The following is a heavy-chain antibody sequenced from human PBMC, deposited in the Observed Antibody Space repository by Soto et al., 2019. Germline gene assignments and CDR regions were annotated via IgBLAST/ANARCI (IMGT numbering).Heavy chain of an antibody. CDR1: GYTFTSYD. D-gene: IGHD5-12*01. CDR2: MNPNSGNT. V-gene: IGHV1-8*01. J-gene: IGHJ6*02. CDR3: ARAGDSGYDYGEGGYYGMDV. Sequence: QVQLVQSGAEVKKPGASVKVSCKASGYTFTSYDINWVRHATGQGLEWMGWMNPNSGNTGYAQKFQGRGTMTRNTSISTSYMELSSLRSEDTAVYYCARAGDSGYDYGEGGYYGMDVWGQGTTVTVSS.